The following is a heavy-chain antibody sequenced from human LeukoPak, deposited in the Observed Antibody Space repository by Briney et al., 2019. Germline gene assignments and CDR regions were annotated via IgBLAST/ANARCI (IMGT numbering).Heavy chain of an antibody. V-gene: IGHV4-39*01. CDR1: GASISRSDSY. Sequence: SETLSLTCTVSGASISRSDSYWSCIRQPPGKGLEWIGSIYRRGSTSYNPSLKSRVTVSEDMSKNHSSLRLSSVTAADTAVYYCARHVQDLGIKVWGQGTTVTVSS. J-gene: IGHJ6*02. CDR2: IYRRGST. CDR3: ARHVQDLGIKV.